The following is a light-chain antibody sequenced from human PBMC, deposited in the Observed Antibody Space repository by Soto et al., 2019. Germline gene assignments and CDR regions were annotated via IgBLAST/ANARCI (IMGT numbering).Light chain of an antibody. Sequence: QSALTQPASVSGSPGQSITISCTGPSGDVLSYDAVSWYQHHPGKAPKLLIYEGTKRPSGVSDRFSGPKSGHMASLTISGLQAKDEADYYCCLYAYDNGGLFGGGTKVTVL. CDR1: SGDVLSYDA. CDR2: EGT. J-gene: IGLJ2*01. CDR3: CLYAYDNGGL. V-gene: IGLV2-23*01.